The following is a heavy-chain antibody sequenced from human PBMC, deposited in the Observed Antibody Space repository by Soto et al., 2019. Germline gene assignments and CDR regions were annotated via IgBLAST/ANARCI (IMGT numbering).Heavy chain of an antibody. CDR3: ARGTFPDGSNFEY. D-gene: IGHD3-10*01. CDR1: GCTFSSYA. CDR2: IIPIFGTA. V-gene: IGHV1-69*13. J-gene: IGHJ4*02. Sequence: ASVKVSCKASGCTFSSYAISWVGQAPGQGLEWMGGIIPIFGTANYAQKFQGRVTITADESTSTAYMELSSLRSEDTAVYYCARGTFPDGSNFEYWGQGTLVSVSS.